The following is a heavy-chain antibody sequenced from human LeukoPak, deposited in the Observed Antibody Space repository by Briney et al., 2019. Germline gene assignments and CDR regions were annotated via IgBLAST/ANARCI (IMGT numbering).Heavy chain of an antibody. CDR1: GFMFSRYW. CDR3: ARVPAMAGTYFDY. D-gene: IGHD5-24*01. Sequence: GGSLRLSCAASGFMFSRYWMTWVRQAPGKGLEWVANIKEDGSEKYYVDSVKGRFTISRDNAENSLYLQMNSLGVEDTALYYCARVPAMAGTYFDYWGQGSLVTVSS. CDR2: IKEDGSEK. J-gene: IGHJ4*02. V-gene: IGHV3-7*04.